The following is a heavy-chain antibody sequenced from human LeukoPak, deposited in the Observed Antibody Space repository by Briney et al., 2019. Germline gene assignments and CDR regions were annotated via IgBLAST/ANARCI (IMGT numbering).Heavy chain of an antibody. Sequence: SETLSLTCTVSGGSMSSYYWSWIRQPPGKGLEWIGYINYSGSTNCNPSLKSRGTISVDTSKNQFSLKLSSVTAADTAVYYCARSNSSGYLFDYWGQGTLVTVSS. CDR3: ARSNSSGYLFDY. CDR1: GGSMSSYY. V-gene: IGHV4-59*12. CDR2: INYSGST. D-gene: IGHD3-22*01. J-gene: IGHJ4*02.